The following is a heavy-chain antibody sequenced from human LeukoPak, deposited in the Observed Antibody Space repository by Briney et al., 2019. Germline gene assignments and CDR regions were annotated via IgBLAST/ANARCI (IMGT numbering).Heavy chain of an antibody. Sequence: PGGSLRLSCAASGVTSSDYSMNWVRQAPGKGLEWVSSINVRGTHIYYADSVKGRFTISRDNAENSLYLQMNSLRAEDTAVYFCARDRGYCTSTNCYGFYYYMDVWGKGTTVTVSS. J-gene: IGHJ6*03. CDR1: GVTSSDYS. CDR2: INVRGTHI. V-gene: IGHV3-21*01. CDR3: ARDRGYCTSTNCYGFYYYMDV. D-gene: IGHD2-2*01.